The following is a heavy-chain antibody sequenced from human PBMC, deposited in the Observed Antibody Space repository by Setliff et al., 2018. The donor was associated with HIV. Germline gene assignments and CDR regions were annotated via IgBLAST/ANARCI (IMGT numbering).Heavy chain of an antibody. D-gene: IGHD3-22*01. CDR1: GFTFSSYD. Sequence: SLKISCAASGFTFSSYDTHWVRQATGKGLEWVSAIGTAGDTYYPGSVKGRFTISRENAKNSLYLQMNSLRAGDTAVYYCARARDSSGYYPGAFDIWGQGTMVTVSS. CDR2: IGTAGDT. V-gene: IGHV3-13*01. J-gene: IGHJ3*02. CDR3: ARARDSSGYYPGAFDI.